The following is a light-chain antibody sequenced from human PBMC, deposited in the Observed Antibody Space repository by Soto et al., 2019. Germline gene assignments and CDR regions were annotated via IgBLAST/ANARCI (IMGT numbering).Light chain of an antibody. V-gene: IGLV1-47*01. J-gene: IGLJ3*02. CDR1: SSHIGSNY. Sequence: QSVLTQPPSASGTPGQRVTISCSGSSSHIGSNYVYWYQQLPGTAPKLLIYRNNQRPSGVPDRFSGSKSGTSASLAISGLRSEDEADYYCAAWDDSLSGPVFGGGTKLTVL. CDR3: AAWDDSLSGPV. CDR2: RNN.